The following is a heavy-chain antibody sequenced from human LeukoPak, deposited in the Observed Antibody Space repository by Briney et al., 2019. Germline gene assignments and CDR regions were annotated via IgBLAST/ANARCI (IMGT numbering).Heavy chain of an antibody. CDR1: GFTFSDYY. CDR3: ARTAAAGTWGPVGYYFDY. CDR2: ISSSGSTI. V-gene: IGHV3-11*01. D-gene: IGHD6-13*01. J-gene: IGHJ4*02. Sequence: GGSLRLSCAASGFTFSDYYMSWIRQAPGKGLERVSYISSSGSTIYYADSVKGRFTISRDNAKNSLYLQMYSLRAEDTAVYYCARTAAAGTWGPVGYYFDYWGQGTLVTVSS.